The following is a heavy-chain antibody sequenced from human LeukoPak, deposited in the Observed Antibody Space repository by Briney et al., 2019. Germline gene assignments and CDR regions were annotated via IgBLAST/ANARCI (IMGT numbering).Heavy chain of an antibody. CDR1: GGSMTNLY. J-gene: IGHJ6*02. V-gene: IGHV4-59*01. D-gene: IGHD2/OR15-2a*01. CDR2: IYDSGST. Sequence: SETLSLTCSVSGGSMTNLYWTWIRQPPGKGLEWIGDIYDSGSTRYNTSLESRVTVSVDTSKNQFSLKLSSVTAADTAVYYCAKGGSTNFYYGDVWGQGTTVTVSS. CDR3: AKGGSTNFYYGDV.